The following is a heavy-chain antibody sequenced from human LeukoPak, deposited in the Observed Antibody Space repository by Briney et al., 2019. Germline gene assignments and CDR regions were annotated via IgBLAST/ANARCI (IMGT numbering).Heavy chain of an antibody. CDR1: GDPISSYY. D-gene: IGHD6-13*01. CDR2: IYYNGRT. Sequence: SETLSLTCTVSGDPISSYYWSWIRQPPGKGLEWIGYIYYNGRTNYNPSLKSRVTISVDTSKKQFSLKLTSVTAADTAVYYCARDRLAAAGNYYYYGLDVWGQGTTVTVSS. J-gene: IGHJ6*02. V-gene: IGHV4-59*01. CDR3: ARDRLAAAGNYYYYGLDV.